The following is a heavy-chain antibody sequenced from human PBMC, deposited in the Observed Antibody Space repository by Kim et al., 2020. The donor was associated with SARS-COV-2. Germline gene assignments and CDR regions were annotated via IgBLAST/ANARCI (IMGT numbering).Heavy chain of an antibody. D-gene: IGHD3-9*01. CDR1: GGSISSSSW. J-gene: IGHJ5*02. V-gene: IGHV4-4*02. CDR2: SSECGTT. Sequence: SETLSLTCAVSGGSISSSSWWTWVLQPPGRGLEWIGESSECGTTNYNPSLKSRGTISVDKSKNQFSLKLSSVTAADTAVYFCAREALDDILTGYDPWGQGILVSVSS. CDR3: AREALDDILTGYDP.